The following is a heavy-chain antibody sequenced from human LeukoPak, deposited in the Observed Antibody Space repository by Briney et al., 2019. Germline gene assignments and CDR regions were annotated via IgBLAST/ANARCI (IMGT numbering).Heavy chain of an antibody. CDR1: GGSISSSNCY. D-gene: IGHD1-26*01. CDR3: AKFKGAGSYFEPDY. J-gene: IGHJ4*02. CDR2: ISGSGGST. V-gene: IGHV3-23*01. Sequence: ETLSLTCTVSGGSISSSNCYWGWIRQPPGKGLEWVSAISGSGGSTYYADSVKGRFTISRGNSKNTLYLQMNSLRAEDTAVYYCAKFKGAGSYFEPDYWGQGTLVTVSS.